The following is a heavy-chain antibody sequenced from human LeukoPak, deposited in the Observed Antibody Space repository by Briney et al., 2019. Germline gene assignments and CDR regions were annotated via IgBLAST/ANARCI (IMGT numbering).Heavy chain of an antibody. J-gene: IGHJ4*02. D-gene: IGHD4-23*01. CDR2: INPSGGST. CDR1: GYTFTNYH. Sequence: ASVKVSCKASGYTFTNYHIHWARQAPGQGLEWIGIINPSGGSTSYAQRFQGRVSMTRDTSTNTVYMKLSSLRSEDTAVYYCARVSERYGGINFDYWGQGTLVTVSS. CDR3: ARVSERYGGINFDY. V-gene: IGHV1-46*01.